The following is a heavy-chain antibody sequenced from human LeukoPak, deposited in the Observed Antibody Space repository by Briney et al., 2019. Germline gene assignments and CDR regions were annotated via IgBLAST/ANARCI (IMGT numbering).Heavy chain of an antibody. D-gene: IGHD3-10*01. CDR3: VRADLVRGGGYFDY. J-gene: IGHJ4*02. CDR2: INHSGST. V-gene: IGHV4-34*01. Sequence: PSETLSLTCAVYGGSFSGYYWSWIRQPPGKGLEWIGEINHSGSTNYNPSLKSRVTISVDTSKNQFSLKLSSVTAADTAVYYCVRADLVRGGGYFDYWGQGTLVTVSS. CDR1: GGSFSGYY.